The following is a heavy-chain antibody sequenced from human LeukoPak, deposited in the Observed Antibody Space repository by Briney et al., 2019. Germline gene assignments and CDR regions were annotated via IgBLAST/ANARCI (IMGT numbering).Heavy chain of an antibody. CDR2: TYYRSKWYN. CDR1: GDSVSSNSAA. CDR3: ARGQKVNYAIGIVGATGYFDL. J-gene: IGHJ2*01. V-gene: IGHV6-1*01. D-gene: IGHD1-26*01. Sequence: SQTLSLTCAISGDSVSSNSAAWNWIRQSPSRGLEWLGRTYYRSKWYNDYAVSVKSRITINPDTSKNQFSLQLNSVTPEDTAVYYCARGQKVNYAIGIVGATGYFDLWGRGTLVTVSS.